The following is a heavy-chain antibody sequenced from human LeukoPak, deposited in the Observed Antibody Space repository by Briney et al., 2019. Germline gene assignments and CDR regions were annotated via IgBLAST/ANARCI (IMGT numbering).Heavy chain of an antibody. D-gene: IGHD5-18*01. Sequence: ASVKVSCKASGYTFTSYGILWVRQAPGQGLEWMGIINPSGGGTSYAQKFQGRLTMTRDTSTTTVYMELSSLRSEDTAMYYCAREIGPRQLHLWGSAFDYWGQGTLVTVSS. J-gene: IGHJ4*02. V-gene: IGHV1-46*01. CDR2: INPSGGGT. CDR1: GYTFTSYG. CDR3: AREIGPRQLHLWGSAFDY.